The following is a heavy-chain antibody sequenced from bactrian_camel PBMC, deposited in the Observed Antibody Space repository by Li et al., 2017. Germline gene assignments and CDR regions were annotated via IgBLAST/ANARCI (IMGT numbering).Heavy chain of an antibody. Sequence: HVQLVESGGGSVQAGGSLRLSCAAGRYTYKRNCMGWFRQRPGKDREGLAVLWIGGATTTYADSVKGRFIITRDKAENTVTLHLNRLKPEDTAMYYCAAFPRTVSGYDCAYANTLDAKNIDSASWGQGTQVTVS. D-gene: IGHD3*01. CDR2: LWIGGATT. CDR1: RYTYKRNC. CDR3: AAFPRTVSGYDCAYANTLDAKNIDSAS. V-gene: IGHV3S1*01. J-gene: IGHJ6*01.